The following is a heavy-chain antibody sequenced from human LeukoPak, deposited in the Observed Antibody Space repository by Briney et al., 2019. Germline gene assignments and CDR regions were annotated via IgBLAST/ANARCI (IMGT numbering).Heavy chain of an antibody. D-gene: IGHD2-8*01. CDR2: IKQDGSEK. V-gene: IGHV3-7*01. CDR1: GFTFSSYW. Sequence: GGSLRLSCEASGFTFSSYWMSWVRQAPGKGLEWVANIKQDGSEKYYVDSVKGRFTISRDNAKNSLYLQMNSLRVEVTAVYYCARLMAGAFDIWGQGTMVTVSS. J-gene: IGHJ3*02. CDR3: ARLMAGAFDI.